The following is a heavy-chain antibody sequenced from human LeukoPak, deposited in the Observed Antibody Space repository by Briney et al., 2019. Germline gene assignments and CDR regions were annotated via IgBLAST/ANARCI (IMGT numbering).Heavy chain of an antibody. D-gene: IGHD3-22*01. CDR2: IYSGGGT. J-gene: IGHJ4*02. V-gene: IGHV3-53*01. CDR3: ARDNYDSSGFT. CDR1: GVTVSNTY. Sequence: GGSLRLSCAASGVTVSNTYMSWVRQAPGKGLEWVSIIYSGGGTRYADSVKGRFTISRDNSRNTLYLQMNSLRAEDTALYYCARDNYDSSGFTWGQGTLVTVSS.